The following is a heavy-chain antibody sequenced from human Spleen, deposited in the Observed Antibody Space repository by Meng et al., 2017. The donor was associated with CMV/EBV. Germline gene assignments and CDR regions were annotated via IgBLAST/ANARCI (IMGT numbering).Heavy chain of an antibody. V-gene: IGHV3-7*03. D-gene: IGHD3-22*01. CDR2: IKEDGSEK. J-gene: IGHJ5*02. CDR3: AKDFNYYDSSGIIFDP. CDR1: GFTFSRYW. Sequence: GESLKISCAASGFTFSRYWMSWVRQAPGKGLEWVANIKEDGSEKHYVDSVRGRFTVSRDNSKNTLYLQMNSLRAEDTAVYYCAKDFNYYDSSGIIFDPWGQGTLVTVSS.